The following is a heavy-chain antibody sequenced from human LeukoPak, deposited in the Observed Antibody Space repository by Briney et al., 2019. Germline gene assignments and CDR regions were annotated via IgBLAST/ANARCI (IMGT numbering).Heavy chain of an antibody. J-gene: IGHJ3*02. V-gene: IGHV3-21*01. CDR2: ISSSSSYI. CDR3: ARGGNIFTGYSAFDI. Sequence: GGSLRLSCAASGFTFSSYSMNWVRQAPGKGLEWVSSISSSSSYIYYADSVKGRFTISRDNAKNSLYLQMNSLRAEDTAVYYCARGGNIFTGYSAFDIWGQGTMVTVSS. D-gene: IGHD3-9*01. CDR1: GFTFSSYS.